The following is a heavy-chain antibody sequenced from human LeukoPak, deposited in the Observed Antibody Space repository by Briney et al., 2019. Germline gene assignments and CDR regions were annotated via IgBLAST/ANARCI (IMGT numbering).Heavy chain of an antibody. V-gene: IGHV3-30*04. CDR1: GFTFSSYA. D-gene: IGHD6-19*01. J-gene: IGHJ4*02. CDR3: VRGSSGPDY. Sequence: GRSLRLSCAASGFTFSSYAMHWVRQAPGKGLEWVAVISYDGSNKYYADSVKGRFTISRDNSKNTLYLQMNSLRVEDTAVYYCVRGSSGPDYWGQGTLVTVSS. CDR2: ISYDGSNK.